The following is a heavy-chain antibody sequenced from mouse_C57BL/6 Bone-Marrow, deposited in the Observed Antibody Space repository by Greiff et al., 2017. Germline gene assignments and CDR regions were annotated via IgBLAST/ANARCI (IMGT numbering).Heavy chain of an antibody. V-gene: IGHV1-7*01. Sequence: QVQLQQSGAELAQPGASVKLSCKASGYTFTSYWMHWVKQRPGQGLEWIGYINPRSGYTKYNQKLKDKATLTADKSTSTAYMQLSSLTYEDSAVYYCARDYYGSSPYYYAMDYGGQGTSVTVSS. D-gene: IGHD1-1*01. J-gene: IGHJ4*01. CDR3: ARDYYGSSPYYYAMDY. CDR2: INPRSGYT. CDR1: GYTFTSYW.